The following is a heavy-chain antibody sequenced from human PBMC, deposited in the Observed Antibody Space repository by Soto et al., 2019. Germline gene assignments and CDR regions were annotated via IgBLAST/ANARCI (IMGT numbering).Heavy chain of an antibody. CDR1: GFTFSSYG. V-gene: IGHV3-30*18. CDR2: ISYDGSNK. CDR3: AKGEGFCRSTSCYAY. D-gene: IGHD2-2*01. Sequence: GGSLRLSCAASGFTFSSYGMHWVRQAPGKGLEWVAVISYDGSNKYYADSVKGRFTISRDNSKNTLYLQMNSLRAEDTAVYYCAKGEGFCRSTSCYAYWGQGTLVTVSS. J-gene: IGHJ4*02.